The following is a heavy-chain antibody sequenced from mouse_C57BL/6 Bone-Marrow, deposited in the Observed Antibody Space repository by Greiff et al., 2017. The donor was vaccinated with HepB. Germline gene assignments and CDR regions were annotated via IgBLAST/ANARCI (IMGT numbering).Heavy chain of an antibody. J-gene: IGHJ2*01. V-gene: IGHV14-4*01. CDR1: GFNIKDDY. CDR3: TTKPAPLLLRSYFDY. D-gene: IGHD1-1*01. CDR2: IDPENGDT. Sequence: VQLKESGAELVRPGASVKLSCTASGFNIKDDYMHWVKQRPEQGLEWIGWIDPENGDTESASKFQGKATITADSSSNTAYLQLSSLTSEDTAVYYCTTKPAPLLLRSYFDYWGQGTTLTVSS.